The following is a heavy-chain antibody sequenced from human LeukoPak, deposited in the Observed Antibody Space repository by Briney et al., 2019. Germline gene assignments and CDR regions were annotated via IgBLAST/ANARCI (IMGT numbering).Heavy chain of an antibody. J-gene: IGHJ5*02. Sequence: GASVKVSCKVSGYTLTELSMHWVRQAPGKGLEWMGGFDPEDGETIYAQKFQGRVTMTKDTSTDTAYMELSSLRSEDTAVYYCATGFVDYAPAWGQGTLVTVSS. D-gene: IGHD3-16*01. CDR1: GYTLTELS. CDR3: ATGFVDYAPA. V-gene: IGHV1-24*01. CDR2: FDPEDGET.